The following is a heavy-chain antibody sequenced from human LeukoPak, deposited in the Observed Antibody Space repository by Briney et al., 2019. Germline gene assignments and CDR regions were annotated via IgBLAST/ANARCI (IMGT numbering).Heavy chain of an antibody. D-gene: IGHD2-2*01. Sequence: SMKVSCKTSGYTFTTYFIHWVRQAPGQGLEWMGGIIPIFGTANYAQKFQGRVTITTDESTSTAYMELSSLRSEDTAVYYCARVRRYCSSTSCYGWYNWFDPWGQGTLVTVSS. CDR2: IIPIFGTA. CDR3: ARVRRYCSSTSCYGWYNWFDP. V-gene: IGHV1-69*05. CDR1: GYTFTTYF. J-gene: IGHJ5*02.